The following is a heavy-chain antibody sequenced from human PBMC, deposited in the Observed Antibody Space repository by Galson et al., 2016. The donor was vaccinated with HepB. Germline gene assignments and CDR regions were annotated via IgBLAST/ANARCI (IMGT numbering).Heavy chain of an antibody. CDR2: IYSSGST. CDR1: GGSMSSYS. V-gene: IGHV4-59*01. D-gene: IGHD2-15*01. Sequence: LSLTCSISGGSMSSYSWAWIRQPPGKSLEYIGYIYSSGSTSYSPSLSSRVAISEDTSKNQFSLRLTSVTTADTAVYYCARGRARYCGVGGICYPDAFDIWGQGTLVIVSA. CDR3: ARGRARYCGVGGICYPDAFDI. J-gene: IGHJ3*02.